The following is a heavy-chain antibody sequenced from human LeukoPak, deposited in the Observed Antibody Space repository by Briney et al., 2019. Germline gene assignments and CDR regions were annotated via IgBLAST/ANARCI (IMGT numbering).Heavy chain of an antibody. V-gene: IGHV3-21*04. CDR2: ISSSSSYI. Sequence: KPGGSLRLSCAASGLSFSNAWMNWVRQAPGKGLEWVSSISSSSSYIYYADPVKGRFTISRDNSKNTLYLQMNSLRAEDTAVYYCAKGDRRGPDSRFDYWGQGTLVTVSS. D-gene: IGHD3-22*01. CDR1: GLSFSNAW. CDR3: AKGDRRGPDSRFDY. J-gene: IGHJ4*02.